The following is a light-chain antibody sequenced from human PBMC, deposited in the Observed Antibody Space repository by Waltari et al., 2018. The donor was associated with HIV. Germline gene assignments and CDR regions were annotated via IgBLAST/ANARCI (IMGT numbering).Light chain of an antibody. CDR3: CSYAGSYTLYV. Sequence: QSALTQPRSVSGSPGQSVTISCSGTSSDVGGYNYVSWYQQHPGKAPKLMISDVSRRPSGVPDRFSGPKSGNTASLTISGLQAEDEADYYCCSYAGSYTLYVFGTGTKVTVL. CDR1: SSDVGGYNY. V-gene: IGLV2-11*01. CDR2: DVS. J-gene: IGLJ1*01.